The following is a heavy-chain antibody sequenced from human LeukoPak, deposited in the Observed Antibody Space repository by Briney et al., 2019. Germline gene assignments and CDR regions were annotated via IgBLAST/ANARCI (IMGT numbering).Heavy chain of an antibody. CDR2: MNSDGGYI. J-gene: IGHJ4*02. D-gene: IGHD6-19*01. CDR1: GFTIVTYP. CDR3: ARDNAGWSRDY. Sequence: GGSLRLSCAASGFTIVTYPMSWVRQAPGKGLEWVSTMNSDGGYIVHADSVKGRFTISKDNAKNSLYLQMNSLRADDTAVYYCARDNAGWSRDYWGQGTLVTVSS. V-gene: IGHV3-21*01.